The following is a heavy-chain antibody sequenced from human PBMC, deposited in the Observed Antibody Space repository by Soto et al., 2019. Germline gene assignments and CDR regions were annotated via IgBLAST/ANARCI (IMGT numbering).Heavy chain of an antibody. V-gene: IGHV3-30-3*01. J-gene: IGHJ5*02. Sequence: QVQLVESGGGVVQPGRSLRLSCAASGFTFSSYAMHWVRQAPGKGLEWVAVISYDGSNKYYADSVKGRFTISRDNSKNTLYLQMNSRRAEDTAVYYCARDRDYGGNSGWFDPWGQGTLVTVSS. CDR2: ISYDGSNK. D-gene: IGHD4-17*01. CDR1: GFTFSSYA. CDR3: ARDRDYGGNSGWFDP.